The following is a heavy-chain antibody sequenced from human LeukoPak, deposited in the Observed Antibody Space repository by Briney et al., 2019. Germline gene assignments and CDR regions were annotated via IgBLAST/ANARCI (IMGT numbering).Heavy chain of an antibody. D-gene: IGHD6-6*01. Sequence: PGGSLRLSCAASGFTFSSYAMSWVRQAPGKGLEWVANIKQDGSEKYYVDSVKGRFTISRDNAKNSLYLQMNSLRAEDTAVYYCARFGGSSSLDYWGQGTLVTVSS. CDR2: IKQDGSEK. J-gene: IGHJ4*02. V-gene: IGHV3-7*01. CDR1: GFTFSSYA. CDR3: ARFGGSSSLDY.